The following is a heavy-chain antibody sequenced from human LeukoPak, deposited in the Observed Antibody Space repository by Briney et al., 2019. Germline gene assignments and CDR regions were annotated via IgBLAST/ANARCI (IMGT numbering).Heavy chain of an antibody. Sequence: GGSLRLSCAASGFTISSYWMSWVRQAPGKGVEWVANIKQDGSEKYYVDSVKGRFTISRDNAKNSLYLQMNSLRAEDTAVYYCARDQRLYSSSWYFDYWGQGTLVTVSS. D-gene: IGHD6-13*01. CDR1: GFTISSYW. J-gene: IGHJ4*02. CDR2: IKQDGSEK. CDR3: ARDQRLYSSSWYFDY. V-gene: IGHV3-7*01.